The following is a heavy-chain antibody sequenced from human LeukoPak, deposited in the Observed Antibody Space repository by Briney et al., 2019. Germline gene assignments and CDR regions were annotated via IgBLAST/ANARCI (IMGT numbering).Heavy chain of an antibody. D-gene: IGHD6-13*01. Sequence: ASVKVSCKASGYTFTSYAMNWVRQAPGQGLEWMGWINTNTGNPTYAQGFTGRFVFSLDTSVSTAYLQISSLKAEDTAVYYCARVLLKAGSSSSWLGLPYFDYWGQGTLVTVSS. V-gene: IGHV7-4-1*02. J-gene: IGHJ4*02. CDR1: GYTFTSYA. CDR2: INTNTGNP. CDR3: ARVLLKAGSSSSWLGLPYFDY.